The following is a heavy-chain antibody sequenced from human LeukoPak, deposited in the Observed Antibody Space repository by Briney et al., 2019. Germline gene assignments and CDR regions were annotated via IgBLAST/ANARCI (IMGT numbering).Heavy chain of an antibody. D-gene: IGHD6-13*01. J-gene: IGHJ4*02. CDR2: IRWDGGAT. Sequence: GGSLRLSCAASGFTFDDYAMYWVRQTPGKGLEWVSLIRWDGGATYYVDSVKGRFTISRDNAKNSLYLQMNSLRAEDTAVYYCARDRRGYSSSWYSDYWGQGTLVTVSS. CDR3: ARDRRGYSSSWYSDY. CDR1: GFTFDDYA. V-gene: IGHV3-43D*04.